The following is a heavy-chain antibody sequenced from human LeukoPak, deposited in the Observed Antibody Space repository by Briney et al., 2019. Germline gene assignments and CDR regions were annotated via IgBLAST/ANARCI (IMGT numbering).Heavy chain of an antibody. V-gene: IGHV4-39*01. CDR2: IYYSGST. J-gene: IGHJ4*02. Sequence: NPSETLSLTCTVSGGSISSSSYYWGWIRQPPGKGLEWIGSIYYSGSTYYNPSLKSRVTISVDTSKNQFSLKLSSVTAADTAVYYCARHDREGGSYYPWYFDYWGQGTLVTVSS. CDR3: ARHDREGGSYYPWYFDY. D-gene: IGHD1-26*01. CDR1: GGSISSSSYY.